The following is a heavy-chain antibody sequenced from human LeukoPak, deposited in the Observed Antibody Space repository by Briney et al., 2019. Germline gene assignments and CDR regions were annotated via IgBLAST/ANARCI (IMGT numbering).Heavy chain of an antibody. V-gene: IGHV3-30-3*01. J-gene: IGHJ4*02. CDR1: GFTFSSYA. Sequence: GGSLRLSCAASGFTFSSYAMHWVRQAPGKGLEWVAVISYDGTNKYYADSVKGRFTISRDNSKNTLYLQMNSLRAEDTTVYYCAKESGSYYGSGSYYIDWGQGTLVTVSS. CDR2: ISYDGTNK. CDR3: AKESGSYYGSGSYYID. D-gene: IGHD3-10*01.